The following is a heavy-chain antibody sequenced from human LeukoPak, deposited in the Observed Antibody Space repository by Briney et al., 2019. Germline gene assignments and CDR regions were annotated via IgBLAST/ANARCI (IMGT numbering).Heavy chain of an antibody. CDR3: AKAWPAAGTFDS. CDR2: IWYDGSNK. Sequence: GGSLRLSCAASGFTFSSYGMHWVRQAPGKGLEWVAVIWYDGSNKYYADSVKGRFTISRDNSKNTLYLQMNTLRGEDTAVYYCAKAWPAAGTFDSWGQGSLVTVSS. V-gene: IGHV3-33*06. CDR1: GFTFSSYG. J-gene: IGHJ4*02. D-gene: IGHD6-13*01.